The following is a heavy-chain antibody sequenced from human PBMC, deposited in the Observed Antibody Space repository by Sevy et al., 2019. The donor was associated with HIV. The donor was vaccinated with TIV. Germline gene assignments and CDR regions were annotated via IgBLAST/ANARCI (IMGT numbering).Heavy chain of an antibody. J-gene: IGHJ4*02. CDR3: ARDSYYYDMHSSYRAPDY. Sequence: ASVKVSCKASGYNVNTYGITWVRQAPGQGLEWMGWTGVNNGKTNYAARLQARISMTADTSTSTVYMELRTLTSDDTAIYFCARDSYYYDMHSSYRAPDYWGQGTLVTVSS. CDR1: GYNVNTYG. CDR2: TGVNNGKT. V-gene: IGHV1-18*01. D-gene: IGHD3-22*01.